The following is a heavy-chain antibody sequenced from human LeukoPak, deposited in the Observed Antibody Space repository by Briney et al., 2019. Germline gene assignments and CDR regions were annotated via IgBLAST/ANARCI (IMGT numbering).Heavy chain of an antibody. D-gene: IGHD5-18*01. V-gene: IGHV1-18*01. CDR3: ARWDTAMDAFDY. J-gene: IGHJ4*02. CDR1: GYTFTSYG. Sequence: ASVMVSCKASGYTFTSYGISWVRQAPGQGLEWMGWISAYNGNTNYAQKLQGRVTMTTDTSTSTAYMELRSLRSDDTAVYYCARWDTAMDAFDYWGQGTLVTVSS. CDR2: ISAYNGNT.